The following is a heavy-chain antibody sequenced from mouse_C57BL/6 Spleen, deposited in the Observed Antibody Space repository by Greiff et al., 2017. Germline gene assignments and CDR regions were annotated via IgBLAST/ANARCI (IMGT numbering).Heavy chain of an antibody. CDR3: ARLHYGSSYYAMDY. J-gene: IGHJ4*01. V-gene: IGHV1-82*01. CDR2: IYPGDGDT. D-gene: IGHD1-1*01. CDR1: GYAFSSSW. Sequence: VQLQQSGPELVKPGASVKISCKASGYAFSSSWMNWVKQRPGKGLEWIGRIYPGDGDTNYNGKFKGKATLTADKSSSTAYMQLSSLTSEDSAVYFCARLHYGSSYYAMDYWGQGTSVTVSS.